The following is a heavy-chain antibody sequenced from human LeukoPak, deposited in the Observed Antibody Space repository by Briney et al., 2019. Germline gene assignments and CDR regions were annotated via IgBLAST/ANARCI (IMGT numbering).Heavy chain of an antibody. D-gene: IGHD4-11*01. CDR1: GGTFSSYT. V-gene: IGHV1-69*02. Sequence: SVKVSCKASGGTFSSYTISWVRQAPGQGLEWMGRIVPILGIANYAQKFQGRVTITADKSTSTAYMELSSLRSEDTAVYYCARELEYYSNYFDDYRGQGTLVTVSS. CDR3: ARELEYYSNYFDDY. CDR2: IVPILGIA. J-gene: IGHJ4*02.